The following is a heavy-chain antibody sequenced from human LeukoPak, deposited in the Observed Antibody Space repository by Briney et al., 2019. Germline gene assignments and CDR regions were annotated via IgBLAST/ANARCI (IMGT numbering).Heavy chain of an antibody. V-gene: IGHV3-30-3*01. CDR2: TSSDLNVK. J-gene: IGHJ4*02. CDR3: AREGYYGSGSPPSLYFDY. Sequence: GGSLRLSCAASGFTFRNYVIHWVRQAPGKGLEWVAVTSSDLNVKLYADSVKGRFTISRDNSRSTLYLQMNSLRPEDTAIYHCAREGYYGSGSPPSLYFDYWGQGTLVTVSS. D-gene: IGHD3-10*01. CDR1: GFTFRNYV.